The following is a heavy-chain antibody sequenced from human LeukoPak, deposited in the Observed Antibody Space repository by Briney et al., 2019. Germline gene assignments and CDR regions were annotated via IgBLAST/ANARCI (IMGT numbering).Heavy chain of an antibody. D-gene: IGHD3-22*01. CDR3: ARDRPMTYYYYGMDV. CDR2: IYYSGST. CDR1: GGSISSGGHC. V-gene: IGHV4-31*03. J-gene: IGHJ6*02. Sequence: PSQTLSLTCTVSGGSISSGGHCWSWIRQHPGKGLEWIGYIYYSGSTYYNPSLKSRVTISVDTSKNQFSLKLSSVTAADTAVYYCARDRPMTYYYYGMDVWGQGTTITVSS.